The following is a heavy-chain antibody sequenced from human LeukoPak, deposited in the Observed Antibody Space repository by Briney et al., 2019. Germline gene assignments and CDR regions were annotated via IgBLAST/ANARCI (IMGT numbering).Heavy chain of an antibody. CDR2: IIPILDIA. V-gene: IGHV1-69*04. CDR1: GGTFSSYA. CDR3: ARDQAVVVDIGWFDP. J-gene: IGHJ5*02. Sequence: SVKVSCKASGGTFSSYAFSWGRQAPGQGLEWMGRIIPILDIADSAQKFQGRVTITADKSTSTAYMELSSLRAEDTAVYYCARDQAVVVDIGWFDPWGQGTLVTVSS. D-gene: IGHD2-2*01.